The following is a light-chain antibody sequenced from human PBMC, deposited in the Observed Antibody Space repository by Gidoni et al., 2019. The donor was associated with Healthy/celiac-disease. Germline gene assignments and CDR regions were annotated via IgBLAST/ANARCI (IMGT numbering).Light chain of an antibody. Sequence: DIQMTQSPSSLSASVGDRVTITCQASQDISNYLNWYQQKPGKAPKLLIYDASNLETGFPSRFSGSGTGTDFTFTISSLQPEDIATYYCQQYDNSFTFGPGTKVDIK. CDR2: DAS. V-gene: IGKV1-33*01. J-gene: IGKJ3*01. CDR1: QDISNY. CDR3: QQYDNSFT.